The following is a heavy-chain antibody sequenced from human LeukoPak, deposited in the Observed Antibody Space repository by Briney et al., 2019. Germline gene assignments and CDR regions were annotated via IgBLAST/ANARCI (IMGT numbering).Heavy chain of an antibody. J-gene: IGHJ4*02. CDR1: GLTSSSNN. CDR3: AKDRHLFGTGSYYYFDL. CDR2: IWYDGTNK. D-gene: IGHD1-26*01. Sequence: GSLSLSCASSGLTSSSNNMHWGRQAAGMGREWVAAIWYDGTNKYYADSVKGRFTISRDNSKNTLFLQMNSLRAEDTAVYYCAKDRHLFGTGSYYYFDLWGQGTLVTVSS. V-gene: IGHV3-33*03.